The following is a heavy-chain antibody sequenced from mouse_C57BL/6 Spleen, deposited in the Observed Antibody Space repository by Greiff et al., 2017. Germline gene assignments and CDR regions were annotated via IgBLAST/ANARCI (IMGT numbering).Heavy chain of an antibody. CDR3: AREGLFDY. J-gene: IGHJ2*01. CDR2: ISYDGSN. Sequence: ESGPGLVKPSQSLSLTCSVTGYSITSGYYWNWIRQFPGNKLEWMGYISYDGSNNYNPSLKNRISITRDTSKNQFFLKLNSVTTEDTATYYCAREGLFDYWGQGTTLTVSS. CDR1: GYSITSGYY. V-gene: IGHV3-6*01.